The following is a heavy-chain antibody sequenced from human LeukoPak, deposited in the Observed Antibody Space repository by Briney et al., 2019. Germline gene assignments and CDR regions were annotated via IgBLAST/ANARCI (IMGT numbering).Heavy chain of an antibody. D-gene: IGHD6-19*01. Sequence: PGGSLRLSCAGSGFTVSSYWLHWVRQAPGKGLVWVSRINSDGSSTSYADSVKGRFTISRDNAKNTLYLQMNSLRAEDTAVYYCARGSSGWYYFDYWGQGTLVTVSS. CDR2: INSDGSST. V-gene: IGHV3-74*01. J-gene: IGHJ4*02. CDR1: GFTVSSYW. CDR3: ARGSSGWYYFDY.